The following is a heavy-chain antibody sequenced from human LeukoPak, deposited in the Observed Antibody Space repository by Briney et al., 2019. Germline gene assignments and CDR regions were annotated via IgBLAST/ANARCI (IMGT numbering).Heavy chain of an antibody. V-gene: IGHV4-59*01. D-gene: IGHD4-17*01. J-gene: IGHJ4*02. CDR3: ARTPNYGDYVWFDDY. CDR2: IYYSGST. Sequence: SETLSLTCTVSGGSLSSYYWSWIRQPPGKGLEWIGYIYYSGSTNYNPSLKSRVTISVDTSKNQFSLKLSSVTAADTAVYYCARTPNYGDYVWFDDYWGQGTLVTVSS. CDR1: GGSLSSYY.